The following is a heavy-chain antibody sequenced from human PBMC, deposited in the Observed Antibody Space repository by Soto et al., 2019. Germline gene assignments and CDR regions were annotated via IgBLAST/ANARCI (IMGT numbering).Heavy chain of an antibody. Sequence: PGESLKISCKGSGYSLTSYWIGWVRQMPGKGLEWMGIIYPGDSDTRYSPSFQGQVTISADKSISTAYLQWSSLKASDTAMYYCARHHGGNSKTYYYYGMDVWGQGTTVTVSS. CDR2: IYPGDSDT. V-gene: IGHV5-51*01. CDR1: GYSLTSYW. CDR3: ARHHGGNSKTYYYYGMDV. J-gene: IGHJ6*02. D-gene: IGHD2-21*02.